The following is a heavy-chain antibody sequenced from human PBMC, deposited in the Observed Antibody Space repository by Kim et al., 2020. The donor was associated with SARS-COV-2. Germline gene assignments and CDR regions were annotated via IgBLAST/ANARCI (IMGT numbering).Heavy chain of an antibody. CDR1: GYTFTGYY. CDR3: ARVPPVWDFWSGYYTAGGMDV. D-gene: IGHD3-3*01. J-gene: IGHJ6*02. V-gene: IGHV1-2*02. CDR2: INPNSGGT. Sequence: ASVKVSCKASGYTFTGYYMHWVRQAPGQGLEWMGWINPNSGGTNYAQKFQGRVTMTRDTSISTAYMELSRLRSDDTAVYYCARVPPVWDFWSGYYTAGGMDVWGQGTTVTVSS.